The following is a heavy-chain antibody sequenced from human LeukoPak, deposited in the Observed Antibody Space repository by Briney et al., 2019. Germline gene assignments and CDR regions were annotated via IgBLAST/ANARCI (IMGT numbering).Heavy chain of an antibody. CDR2: INHSGST. Sequence: NPSETLSLTCAVYGGSFSGCYWSWIRQPPGKGLEWIGEINHSGSTNYNPSLKSRVTISVDTSKNQFSLKLSSVTAADTAVYYCARGNKWLRYWRLDYWGQGTLVTVSS. D-gene: IGHD5-12*01. CDR3: ARGNKWLRYWRLDY. CDR1: GGSFSGCY. J-gene: IGHJ4*02. V-gene: IGHV4-34*01.